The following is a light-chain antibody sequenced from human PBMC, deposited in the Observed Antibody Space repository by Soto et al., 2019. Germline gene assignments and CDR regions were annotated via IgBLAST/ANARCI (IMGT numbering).Light chain of an antibody. CDR1: QGISSS. CDR3: QQLKSFPLS. V-gene: IGKV1-9*01. Sequence: IQLTPSPSSLSASVGDRVTITCRASQGISSSLAWYQQQPGKAPKLLIYAASTLQSGVPSRFSGSGSGTDFTLTISSLQPEDFATYYCQQLKSFPLSFGGGTTVEIK. CDR2: AAS. J-gene: IGKJ4*01.